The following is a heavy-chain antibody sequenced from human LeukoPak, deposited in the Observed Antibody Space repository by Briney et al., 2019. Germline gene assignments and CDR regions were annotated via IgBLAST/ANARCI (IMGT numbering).Heavy chain of an antibody. CDR2: IKHDGSES. D-gene: IGHD2-8*01. Sequence: GGSLRLSCTASGFTFSTYWMTWVRQAPGKGLEWVANIKHDGSESYYVDSVKGRFTISRDNSKNSLFLQMNSLRVEDTAVYYCARARPYCTNGVCYRAYYFDYWGQGTLVTVSS. CDR3: ARARPYCTNGVCYRAYYFDY. CDR1: GFTFSTYW. J-gene: IGHJ4*02. V-gene: IGHV3-7*04.